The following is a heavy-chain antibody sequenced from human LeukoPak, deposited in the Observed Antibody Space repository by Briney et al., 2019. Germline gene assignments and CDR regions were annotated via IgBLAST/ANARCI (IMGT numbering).Heavy chain of an antibody. D-gene: IGHD1-26*01. J-gene: IGHJ4*02. CDR2: IDWDDDK. Sequence: SGPTLVNPTQTLTLTCTFSGFSLSTSGMRVSWIRQPPGKALEWLARIDWDDDKFYSTSLKTRLTISKGTSKNQVVLTMTNMDPVDTATYYCARGGGATAVDYWGQGTLVTVSS. CDR1: GFSLSTSGMR. V-gene: IGHV2-70*04. CDR3: ARGGGATAVDY.